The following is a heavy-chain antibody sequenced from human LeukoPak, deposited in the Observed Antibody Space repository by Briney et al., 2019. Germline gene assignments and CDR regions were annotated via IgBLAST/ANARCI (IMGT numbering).Heavy chain of an antibody. CDR3: ARDGYSGSDAL. D-gene: IGHD5-12*01. V-gene: IGHV4-34*01. Sequence: SETLSLTCAVYGGSFSGYYWSWIRQPPGKGLEWIGEINHSGSTNYNPSLKSRVTISVDTSKNQFSLKLSSVTAADTAVYYCARDGYSGSDALWGQGTLVTVSS. J-gene: IGHJ4*02. CDR1: GGSFSGYY. CDR2: INHSGST.